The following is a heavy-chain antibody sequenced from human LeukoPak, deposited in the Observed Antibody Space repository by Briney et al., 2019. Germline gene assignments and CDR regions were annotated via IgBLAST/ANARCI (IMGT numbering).Heavy chain of an antibody. CDR3: ARRGPRRRGQHSQLLPEGRFDP. V-gene: IGHV4-61*02. Sequence: PSETLSLTCTVSGGSISSGSYYWSWIRQPAGKGLEWIGRIYTSGSTNYNPSLKSRVTISVDTSKNQFSLKLSSVTAADTAVYYCARRGPRRRGQHSQLLPEGRFDPWGQGTLVTVSS. CDR1: GGSISSGSYY. CDR2: IYTSGST. D-gene: IGHD2-2*01. J-gene: IGHJ5*02.